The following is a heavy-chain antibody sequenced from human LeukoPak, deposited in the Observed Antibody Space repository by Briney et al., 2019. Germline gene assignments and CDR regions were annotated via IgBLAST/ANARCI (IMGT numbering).Heavy chain of an antibody. Sequence: PGGSLRLSCAASGFTFDYYTMHWVRQAPGKGLEWVSLITWDGDSTYYADSVKGRFTISRDNSKNYLYLQMNSLRAEDTALYYCAKGTSSWHEFDSWGQGTLVTVSS. V-gene: IGHV3-43D*03. D-gene: IGHD6-13*01. CDR2: ITWDGDST. CDR3: AKGTSSWHEFDS. CDR1: GFTFDYYT. J-gene: IGHJ4*02.